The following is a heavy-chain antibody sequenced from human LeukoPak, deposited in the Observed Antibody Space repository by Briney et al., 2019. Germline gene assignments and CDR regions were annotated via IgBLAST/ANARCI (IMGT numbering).Heavy chain of an antibody. J-gene: IGHJ5*01. CDR2: ISFDGSKK. CDR1: GSTFSNYG. V-gene: IGHV3-30*18. CDR3: AKDWNNWFDS. D-gene: IGHD1-1*01. Sequence: GRSLRLSCAASGSTFSNYGFHWVRQAPGKGLEWVALISFDGSKKYFADSVKGRFTLSRDNSKNTLYLQMNSLRGEDTAVYYCAKDWNNWFDSWGQGTLVTVSS.